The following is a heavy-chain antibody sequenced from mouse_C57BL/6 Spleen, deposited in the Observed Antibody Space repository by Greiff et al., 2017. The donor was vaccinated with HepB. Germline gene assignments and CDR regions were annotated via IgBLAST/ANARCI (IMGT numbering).Heavy chain of an antibody. J-gene: IGHJ1*03. CDR3: ARRGYYGSSPHWYFDV. D-gene: IGHD1-1*01. CDR1: GFTFTDYY. Sequence: EVQWVESGGGLVQPGGSLSLSCAASGFTFTDYYMSWVRQPPGKALEWLGFIRNKANGYTTEYSASVKGRFTISRDNSQSILYLQMNALRAEDSATYYCARRGYYGSSPHWYFDVWGTGTTVTVSS. V-gene: IGHV7-3*01. CDR2: IRNKANGYTT.